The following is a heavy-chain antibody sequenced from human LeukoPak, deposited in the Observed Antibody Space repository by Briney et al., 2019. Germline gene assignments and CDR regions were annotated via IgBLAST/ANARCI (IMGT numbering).Heavy chain of an antibody. J-gene: IGHJ4*02. D-gene: IGHD6-6*01. CDR1: GYIFTSYW. V-gene: IGHV5-10-1*01. CDR3: ARRGRSSSNFDF. Sequence: GGSLKISCKGSGYIFTSYWITWVRQMPGKGLEWMGTIDPTDSYTNYSPSFQGHVTISTDKSISTAYLQWSSLKASDTAIYYCARRGRSSSNFDFWGQGTLVTVSS. CDR2: IDPTDSYT.